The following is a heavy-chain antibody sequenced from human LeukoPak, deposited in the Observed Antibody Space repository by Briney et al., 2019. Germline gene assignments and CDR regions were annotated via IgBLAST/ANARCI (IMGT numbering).Heavy chain of an antibody. CDR3: ARAHNFDWSPLMDV. J-gene: IGHJ6*03. D-gene: IGHD3-9*01. CDR1: GFTFSSYG. CDR2: ISYDGSNK. Sequence: GGTLRLSCAASGFTFSSYGMHWVRQAPGKGLEWVAVISYDGSNKYYADSVKGRLTISRDNSKNTMYLQMNRLRAEDTAVYYCARAHNFDWSPLMDVWGKGTTVTVSS. V-gene: IGHV3-30*03.